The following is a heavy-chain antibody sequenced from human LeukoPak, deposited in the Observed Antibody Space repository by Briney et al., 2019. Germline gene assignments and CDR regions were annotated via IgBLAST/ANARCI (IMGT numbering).Heavy chain of an antibody. V-gene: IGHV3-21*01. J-gene: IGHJ4*02. CDR3: ARENNYYDSSGYYVYYFDY. Sequence: GGSLRLSCAASGVTFSSYEMDWVRQAPGKGLEWVSSISSSSSYIYYADSVKGRFTISRDNAKNSLYLQMNSQRAEDTAVYYCARENNYYDSSGYYVYYFDYWGQGTLVTVSS. CDR2: ISSSSSYI. CDR1: GVTFSSYE. D-gene: IGHD3-22*01.